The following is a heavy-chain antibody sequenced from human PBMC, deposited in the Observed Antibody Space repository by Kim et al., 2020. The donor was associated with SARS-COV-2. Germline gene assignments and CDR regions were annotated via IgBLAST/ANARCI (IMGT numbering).Heavy chain of an antibody. CDR3: ARDRTPSGSYEEDYYYYGMDV. D-gene: IGHD1-26*01. CDR1: GFTFSSYS. J-gene: IGHJ6*02. Sequence: GGSLRLSCAASGFTFSSYSMNWVRQAPGKGLEWVSYISSSSSTIYYADSVKGRFTISRDNAKNSLYLQMNSLRAEDTAVYYCARDRTPSGSYEEDYYYYGMDVWGQGTTVTVSS. V-gene: IGHV3-48*04. CDR2: ISSSSSTI.